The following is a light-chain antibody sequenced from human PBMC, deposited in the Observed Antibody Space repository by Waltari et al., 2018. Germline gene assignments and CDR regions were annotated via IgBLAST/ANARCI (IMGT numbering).Light chain of an antibody. J-gene: IGKJ2*01. CDR3: QQYNNWPRT. V-gene: IGKV3-15*01. CDR2: DAS. CDR1: QSVNSN. Sequence: TVIAQSPAPPSVSPGERATISCSASQSVNSNLAWFQPKHGHAPRLLIYDASTSATDMPARFSGSGSGTEFTLTIGSLQTEDFAVYYCQQYNNWPRTFGQGTKLEI.